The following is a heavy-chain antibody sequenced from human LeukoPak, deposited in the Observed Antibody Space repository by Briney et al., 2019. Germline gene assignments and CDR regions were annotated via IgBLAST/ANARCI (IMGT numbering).Heavy chain of an antibody. V-gene: IGHV4-59*01. J-gene: IGHJ5*02. D-gene: IGHD1-7*01. Sequence: TSETLSLTCTVSGGSISSYYWSWIRQPPGKGLEWIGYIYYSGSTNYNPSLKSRVTISVDTSKNQFSLKLSSVTAADTAVYYCARVGITGTTPWFDPWGQGTLVTVSS. CDR3: ARVGITGTTPWFDP. CDR1: GGSISSYY. CDR2: IYYSGST.